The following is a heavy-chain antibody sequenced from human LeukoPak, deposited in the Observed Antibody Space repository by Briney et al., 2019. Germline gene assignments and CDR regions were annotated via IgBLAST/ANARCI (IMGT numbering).Heavy chain of an antibody. CDR3: ARGGSYGGNLNY. CDR2: MYYSGST. J-gene: IGHJ4*02. D-gene: IGHD4-23*01. Sequence: PSQTLSLTCTVSGGSISSGGYYWSWIRQHPGKGLEWIGYMYYSGSTYYNPPLKSRATISVDTSKNQFSLKLSSVTAADTAVYYCARGGSYGGNLNYWGQGTLVTVSS. V-gene: IGHV4-31*03. CDR1: GGSISSGGYY.